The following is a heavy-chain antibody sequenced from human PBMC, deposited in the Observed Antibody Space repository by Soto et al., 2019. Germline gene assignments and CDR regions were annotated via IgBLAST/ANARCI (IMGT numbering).Heavy chain of an antibody. CDR2: ISPNNGDV. CDR1: GYTFSTHE. CDR3: LITGTTGYFDY. J-gene: IGHJ4*02. Sequence: GASVKVSCKASGYTFSTHEITWVRQPPGQGLQWMGRISPNNGDVKYAQKLQGRVTMTTDTSTSTAYMELRSLRSDDTAVYYCLITGTTGYFDYWGQGTLVTVSS. D-gene: IGHD1-7*01. V-gene: IGHV1-18*04.